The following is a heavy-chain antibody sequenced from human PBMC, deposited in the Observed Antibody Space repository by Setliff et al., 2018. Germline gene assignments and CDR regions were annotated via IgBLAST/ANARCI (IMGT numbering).Heavy chain of an antibody. CDR1: GGSLTQRY. D-gene: IGHD5-18*01. V-gene: IGHV4-59*11. Sequence: SETLSLTCTLSGGSLTQRYWSWVRQPPGKGLEWIGYVYYNGNTNYSPSLKSRVTISADTSKIQVSLKLTSATAADTAVYYCARDRTAYNYGMDVWGQGITVTVSS. J-gene: IGHJ6*02. CDR3: ARDRTAYNYGMDV. CDR2: VYYNGNT.